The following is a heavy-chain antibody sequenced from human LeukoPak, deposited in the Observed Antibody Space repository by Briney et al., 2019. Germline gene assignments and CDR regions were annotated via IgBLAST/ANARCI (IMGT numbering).Heavy chain of an antibody. CDR2: IITDGGST. V-gene: IGHV3-74*01. J-gene: IGHJ3*02. CDR1: GFTFSSYW. CDR3: ARDSRITIFGVTHAFDI. D-gene: IGHD3-3*01. Sequence: PGGSLRLSCAASGFTFSSYWMYWVRQAPGKGRGGASRIITDGGSTTYADSVKGRFTISRDNAKNTLYLQMNSLRAEDTAVYYCARDSRITIFGVTHAFDIWGQGTMVTVSS.